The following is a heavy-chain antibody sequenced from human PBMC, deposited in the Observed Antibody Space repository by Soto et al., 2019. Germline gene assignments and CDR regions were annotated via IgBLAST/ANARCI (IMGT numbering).Heavy chain of an antibody. D-gene: IGHD2-21*02. Sequence: PSETLSLTCIVSGESIGSSSYYWVWIRHPPGKGLEWIGSIYYSGRTYYNPSFKSRVTISIDTSKNQFSLKLSSVTATDTAVYYCARQRTTVVTQAYFDHWGQGALVTVSS. V-gene: IGHV4-39*01. J-gene: IGHJ4*02. CDR3: ARQRTTVVTQAYFDH. CDR1: GESIGSSSYY. CDR2: IYYSGRT.